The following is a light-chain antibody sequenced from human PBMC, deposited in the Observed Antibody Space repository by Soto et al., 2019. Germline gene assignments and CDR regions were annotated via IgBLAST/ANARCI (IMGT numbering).Light chain of an antibody. CDR1: LNIYFKSNNRNY. CDR2: CAS. Sequence: DIVMTQSPDSLRVSLGERATISCPSSLNIYFKSNNRNYLAWYQQKTGQPPKFLVYCASARDSGVPDRFTGSGSGTYFTLTIDNVQPDDVAVYYCQQYFITPLTFGGGTKVDIK. V-gene: IGKV4-1*01. CDR3: QQYFITPLT. J-gene: IGKJ4*01.